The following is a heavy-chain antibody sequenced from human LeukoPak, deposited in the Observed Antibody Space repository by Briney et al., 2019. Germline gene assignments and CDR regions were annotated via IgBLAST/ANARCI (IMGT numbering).Heavy chain of an antibody. CDR1: GFTFSSYS. CDR3: RVVRGVIHDY. Sequence: GGSLRLSCAASGFTFSSYSMNWVRQAPGKGLVWVSSISSSSSYIYYADSVKGRFTISRDNAKNSLYLQMNSLRAEDTAVYYCRVVRGVIHDYWGQGTLVTVSS. CDR2: ISSSSSYI. V-gene: IGHV3-21*01. J-gene: IGHJ4*02. D-gene: IGHD3-10*01.